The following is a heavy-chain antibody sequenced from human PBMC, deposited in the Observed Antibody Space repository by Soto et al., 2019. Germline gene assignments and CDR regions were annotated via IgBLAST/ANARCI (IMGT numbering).Heavy chain of an antibody. CDR1: GGSVSSGRYY. D-gene: IGHD3-10*01. Sequence: SETLSLTCTVSGGSVSSGRYYWSWIRQTPGKGLQWIANIFFTGTTNYNPSLQSRVTLSVDSAKNQFSLNLTSVTAADTATYFCASSITMVRGVRFAQHWGQGTLVTVSS. CDR2: IFFTGTT. CDR3: ASSITMVRGVRFAQH. J-gene: IGHJ1*01. V-gene: IGHV4-61*01.